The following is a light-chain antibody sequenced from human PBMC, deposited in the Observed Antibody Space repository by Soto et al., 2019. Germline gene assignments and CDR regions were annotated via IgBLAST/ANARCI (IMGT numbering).Light chain of an antibody. J-gene: IGKJ5*01. CDR2: AAS. V-gene: IGKV1-9*01. CDR3: QQLNSYPFI. Sequence: DIQLTQSPSFLSASVGDIVTITCRASQGFDTYLAWYQQKPGKAPKLLIYAASILQSGVPSRFSGSGSGTEFTLTISSLQPEDFATYYCQQLNSYPFIFGQGTRLEIK. CDR1: QGFDTY.